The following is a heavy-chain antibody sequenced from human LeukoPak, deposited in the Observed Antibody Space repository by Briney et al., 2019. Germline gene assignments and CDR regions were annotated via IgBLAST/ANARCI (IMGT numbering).Heavy chain of an antibody. D-gene: IGHD3-22*01. CDR3: AREYYYDSSGLPPGWFDP. CDR1: GFTFSSYA. J-gene: IGHJ5*02. CDR2: ISSSSSYI. Sequence: PGGSLRLSCAASGFTFSSYAMSWVRQAPGKGLEWVSSISSSSSYIYYADSVKGRFTISRDNAKNSLYLQMNSLRAEDTAVYYCAREYYYDSSGLPPGWFDPWGQGTLVTVSS. V-gene: IGHV3-21*01.